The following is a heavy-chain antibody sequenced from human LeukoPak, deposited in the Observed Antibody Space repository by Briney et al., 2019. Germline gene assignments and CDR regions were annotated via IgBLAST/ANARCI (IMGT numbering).Heavy chain of an antibody. CDR3: ARVLYYYDSSGLDAFDI. CDR2: ISAYNGNT. J-gene: IGHJ3*02. V-gene: IGHV1-18*04. Sequence: ASVKVSCKASGYTFTGYYMHWVRQAPGQGLEWMGWISAYNGNTNYAQKLQGRVTMTTDTSTSTAYMELRSLRSDDTAVYYCARVLYYYDSSGLDAFDIWGQGTMVTVSS. D-gene: IGHD3-22*01. CDR1: GYTFTGYY.